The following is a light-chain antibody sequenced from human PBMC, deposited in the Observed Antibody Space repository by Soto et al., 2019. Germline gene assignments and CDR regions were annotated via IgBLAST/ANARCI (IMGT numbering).Light chain of an antibody. CDR1: SSNIGAGYD. Sequence: QSALTQPPSVSGASRQRVTISCTGSSSNIGAGYDVHWYQQLPGTAPKLLIYGNSNRPSGVPDRFSGSKSGTSASLAITGLQAEDEADYYCQSYDSSLSGNVVFGGGTKLTVL. J-gene: IGLJ2*01. CDR3: QSYDSSLSGNVV. CDR2: GNS. V-gene: IGLV1-40*01.